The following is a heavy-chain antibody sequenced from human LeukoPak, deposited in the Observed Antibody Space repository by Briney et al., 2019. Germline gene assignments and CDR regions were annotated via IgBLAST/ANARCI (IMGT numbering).Heavy chain of an antibody. CDR1: GFTFSSYA. CDR3: ARDRLGMGYFDY. CDR2: ISSSSSYI. V-gene: IGHV3-21*06. D-gene: IGHD3-10*01. J-gene: IGHJ4*02. Sequence: PGGSLRLSCAASGFTFSSYAISWVRQAPGKGLEWVSSISSSSSYIYYADSVKGRFTISRDNAKNSLYLQMNSLRAEDTAVYYCARDRLGMGYFDYWGQGTLVTVSS.